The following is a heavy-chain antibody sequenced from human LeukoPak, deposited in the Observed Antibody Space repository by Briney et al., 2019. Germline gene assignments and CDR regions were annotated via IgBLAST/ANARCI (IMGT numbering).Heavy chain of an antibody. CDR2: ISAYNGNT. CDR1: GYTFTSYG. V-gene: IGHV1-18*01. J-gene: IGHJ4*02. D-gene: IGHD6-19*01. CDR3: ARGGSSGWYERYYFDY. Sequence: ASVKVSCKASGYTFTSYGISWVRQAPGQGLEWMGWISAYNGNTNYAQKLQGRVTMTTDTSTSTAYMELSSLRSEDTAVYYCARGGSSGWYERYYFDYWGQGTLVTVSS.